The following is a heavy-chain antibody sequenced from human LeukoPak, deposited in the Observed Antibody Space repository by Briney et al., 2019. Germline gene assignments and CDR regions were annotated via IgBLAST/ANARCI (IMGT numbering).Heavy chain of an antibody. J-gene: IGHJ4*02. V-gene: IGHV3-30*02. CDR3: AKEMYDYVWDCYFEN. Sequence: GGSLRLSCGASGFTFRSYGVHWVRQAPGKGLEWVTFIQKDGSNKYYGDSVKGRFTISRDNSKNTLYLQMNSLRVEDTAVYYCAKEMYDYVWDCYFENWGQGTLVTVSS. CDR2: IQKDGSNK. D-gene: IGHD3-16*01. CDR1: GFTFRSYG.